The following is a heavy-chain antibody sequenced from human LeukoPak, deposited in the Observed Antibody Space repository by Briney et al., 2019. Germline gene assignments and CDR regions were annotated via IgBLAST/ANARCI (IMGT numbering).Heavy chain of an antibody. CDR2: TKDDGSQK. V-gene: IGHV3-7*01. D-gene: IGHD3-10*01. CDR3: ASLSGDYFDY. Sequence: PGGSLRLSCAASGFTLGSYWMAWVRQAPGKELEWVATTKDDGSQKYYVDSVKGRFTISRDNAKNSLYLQMNSLRAEDTAVYYCASLSGDYFDYWGQGTLVTVSS. J-gene: IGHJ4*02. CDR1: GFTLGSYW.